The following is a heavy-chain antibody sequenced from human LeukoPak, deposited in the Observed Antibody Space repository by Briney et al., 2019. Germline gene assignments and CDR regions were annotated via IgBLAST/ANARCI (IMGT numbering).Heavy chain of an antibody. V-gene: IGHV3-23*01. Sequence: GGSLRLSCAASGFTFSSYAMSWVRQAPGRGLEWVSTISGSGTSTYYADSVKGRFTISRDNSKNTLYLQMNSLRAEDTAVYYCAKEDMTTVTSAFDYWGLGTLVTVSS. CDR3: AKEDMTTVTSAFDY. CDR1: GFTFSSYA. CDR2: ISGSGTST. J-gene: IGHJ4*02. D-gene: IGHD4-17*01.